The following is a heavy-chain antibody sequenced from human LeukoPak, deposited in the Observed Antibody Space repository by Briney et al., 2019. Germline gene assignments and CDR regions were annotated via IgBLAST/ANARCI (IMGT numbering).Heavy chain of an antibody. D-gene: IGHD6-19*01. CDR3: GRFGYVAGVDL. J-gene: IGHJ4*02. CDR2: INPDGTAT. Sequence: GGSLTLSCAASGFSFSDYWMTWVRQAPGAGLEFVANINPDGTATYYADPVKGRSTISRDNAKNLVYLQMNSLRAEDTAVYHCGRFGYVAGVDLWGQGTLVTVSS. CDR1: GFSFSDYW. V-gene: IGHV3-7*01.